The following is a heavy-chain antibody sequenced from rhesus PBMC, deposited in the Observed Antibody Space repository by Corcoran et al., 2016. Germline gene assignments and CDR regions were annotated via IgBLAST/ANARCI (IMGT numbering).Heavy chain of an antibody. Sequence: EVQLVESGGGLAKPGGSLRLSCAASGFTFSSYWMNWVRQAPGNGLEWVSAINSGGGSKYYADSGKGRFTISRDNSKNTLSLQMNSLRAEDTAVYYCAKVEIRGDYYGLDSWGQGVVVTVSS. CDR1: GFTFSSYW. CDR3: AKVEIRGDYYGLDS. V-gene: IGHV3S25*01. CDR2: INSGGGSK. J-gene: IGHJ6*01. D-gene: IGHD3-9*01.